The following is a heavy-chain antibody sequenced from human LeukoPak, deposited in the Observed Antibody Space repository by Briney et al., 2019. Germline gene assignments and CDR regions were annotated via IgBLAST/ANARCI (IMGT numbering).Heavy chain of an antibody. CDR2: IYYSGST. CDR3: ARARTVLDY. CDR1: GGSISSGGYY. J-gene: IGHJ4*02. D-gene: IGHD1-1*01. V-gene: IGHV4-31*03. Sequence: SQTLSLTCTVSGGSISSGGYYWSWIRQHPGKGLEWIGHIYYSGSTDYNPSLKSRVTISVDTFKNQFSLKLSPVTAADSAVYYCARARTVLDYWGQGTLVTVSS.